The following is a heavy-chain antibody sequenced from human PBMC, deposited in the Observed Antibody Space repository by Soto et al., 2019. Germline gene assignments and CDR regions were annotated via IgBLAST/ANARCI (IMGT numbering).Heavy chain of an antibody. Sequence: RLSCAASGFTFSSYSMNWVRQAPGKGLEWVSSISSSSSYIYYADSVKGRFTISRDNAKNSLYLQMNSLRAEDTAVYYCARDRYYDSSGYYVFDYWGQGTLVTVYS. D-gene: IGHD3-22*01. V-gene: IGHV3-21*01. J-gene: IGHJ4*02. CDR2: ISSSSSYI. CDR1: GFTFSSYS. CDR3: ARDRYYDSSGYYVFDY.